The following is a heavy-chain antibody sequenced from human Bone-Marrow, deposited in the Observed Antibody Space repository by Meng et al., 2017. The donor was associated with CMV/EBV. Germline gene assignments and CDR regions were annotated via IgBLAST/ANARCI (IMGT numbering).Heavy chain of an antibody. Sequence: SETLSLTCAVYGGSFSGYYWSWIRQPPGKGLEWIGYIYYSGSTNYNPSLKSRVTISVDTSKNQFSLKLSSVTAADTAVYYCARGGPDFWSGYPLAGYYYYGMDVWGQGTTVTVSS. D-gene: IGHD3-3*01. CDR1: GGSFSGYY. J-gene: IGHJ6*02. CDR3: ARGGPDFWSGYPLAGYYYYGMDV. V-gene: IGHV4-59*01. CDR2: IYYSGST.